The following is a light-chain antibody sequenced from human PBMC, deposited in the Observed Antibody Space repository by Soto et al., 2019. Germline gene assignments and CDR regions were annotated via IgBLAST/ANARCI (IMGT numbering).Light chain of an antibody. CDR2: GAS. CDR1: QSVNSNY. J-gene: IGKJ1*01. V-gene: IGKV3-20*01. Sequence: PGDRATLSCRASQSVNSNYLAWYQRKPGQAPRLLIYGASNRATDIPYRFSASGSGTDFTLTITRLEAEDFAVYYCPQYDRTPPTFGQGTKVEVK. CDR3: PQYDRTPPT.